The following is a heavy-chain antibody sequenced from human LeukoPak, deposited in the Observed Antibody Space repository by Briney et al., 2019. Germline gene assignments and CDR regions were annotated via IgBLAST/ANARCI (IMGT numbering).Heavy chain of an antibody. V-gene: IGHV6-1*01. CDR3: ARNYYMDV. J-gene: IGHJ6*03. CDR1: GDSVSRNTAA. Sequence: SQTLSLTCAISGDSVSRNTAAWNWIRQSPSRGLEWLGRTYYRSKWYNDYAVSVKSRIIINSDTSKNQFSLHLNSVTPEDTAVYYCARNYYMDVWGKGAMVIVSS. CDR2: TYYRSKWYN.